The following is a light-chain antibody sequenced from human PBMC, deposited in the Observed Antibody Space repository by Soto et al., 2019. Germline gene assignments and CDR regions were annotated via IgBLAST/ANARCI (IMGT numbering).Light chain of an antibody. CDR3: QQDYNLRT. V-gene: IGKV3D-7*01. CDR2: GAS. Sequence: EIVMTQSPATLSLSPGERATLSCKASQSVSSSYLSWYQQKPGQAPKLLIYGASTRATAIPARFSGSGSGTDFTLTISSLQPEDFAVYYCQQDYNLRTFGQGTKVEIK. CDR1: QSVSSSY. J-gene: IGKJ1*01.